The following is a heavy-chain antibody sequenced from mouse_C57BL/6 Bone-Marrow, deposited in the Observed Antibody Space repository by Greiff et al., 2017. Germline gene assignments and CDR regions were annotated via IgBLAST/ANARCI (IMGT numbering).Heavy chain of an antibody. D-gene: IGHD1-1*01. J-gene: IGHJ4*01. CDR3: ARDYYGSSYPYYAMDY. Sequence: QVHVKQPGTELVKPGASVKLSCKASGYTFTSYWMHWVKQRPGQGLEWIGNINPSNGGTNYNEKFKSKATLTVDKSSSTAYMQLSSLTSEDSAVYYCARDYYGSSYPYYAMDYWGQGTSVTVSS. V-gene: IGHV1-53*01. CDR2: INPSNGGT. CDR1: GYTFTSYW.